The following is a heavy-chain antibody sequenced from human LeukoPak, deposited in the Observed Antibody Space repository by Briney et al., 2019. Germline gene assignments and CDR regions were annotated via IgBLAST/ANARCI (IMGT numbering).Heavy chain of an antibody. V-gene: IGHV1-2*02. Sequence: ASVKVSWKASGYTFTGYYMHWVRQAPGQGLEWMGWINPNSGGTNYAQKFQGRVTMTRDTSISTAYMELSRLRSDDTAVYYCARVVAGSGWYSDYWGQGTLVTVSS. CDR2: INPNSGGT. CDR1: GYTFTGYY. D-gene: IGHD6-19*01. CDR3: ARVVAGSGWYSDY. J-gene: IGHJ4*02.